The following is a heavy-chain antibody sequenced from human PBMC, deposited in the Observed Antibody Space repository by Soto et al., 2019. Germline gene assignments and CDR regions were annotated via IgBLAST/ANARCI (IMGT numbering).Heavy chain of an antibody. D-gene: IGHD3-10*01. CDR1: GYTFTGYY. V-gene: IGHV1-2*02. CDR2: INPDSGGT. J-gene: IGHJ3*02. CDR3: HYGSGSHDAFDI. Sequence: QVQLVQSGAEVKKPGASVKVSCKTSGYTFTGYYIYWVRQAPGQGLEWMGWINPDSGGTNYAQKFQGRVTITADESTSTAYMELSSLRSEDTAVYYCHYGSGSHDAFDIWGQGTMVTVSS.